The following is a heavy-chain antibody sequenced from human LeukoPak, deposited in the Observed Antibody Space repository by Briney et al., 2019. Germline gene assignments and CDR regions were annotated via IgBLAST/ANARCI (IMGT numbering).Heavy chain of an antibody. Sequence: PGGSLRLSCAASGFTFSSYAMSWVRQAPGKGLEWVSAISGSGGSTYYADSVKGRFTISRDNSKNTLYLRMNSLRAEDTAVYYCAKAGSGWYRLYYFDYWGQGTLVTVSS. V-gene: IGHV3-23*01. CDR3: AKAGSGWYRLYYFDY. J-gene: IGHJ4*02. D-gene: IGHD6-19*01. CDR1: GFTFSSYA. CDR2: ISGSGGST.